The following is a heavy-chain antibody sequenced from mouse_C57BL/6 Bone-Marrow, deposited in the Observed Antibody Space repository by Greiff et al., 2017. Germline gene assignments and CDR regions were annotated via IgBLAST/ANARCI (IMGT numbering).Heavy chain of an antibody. V-gene: IGHV8-8*01. Sequence: QVTLKESGPGILQPSQTLSLTCSFSGFSLSTFGMGVGWIRQPSGKGLEWLAHIWWDAVKYSNPALKRRLTISKDTSKNRVFLKIANVDTAVTATYYCAPSYGYDEMDYWGQGTSVTVAS. CDR2: IWWDAVK. CDR3: APSYGYDEMDY. CDR1: GFSLSTFGMG. D-gene: IGHD2-9*01. J-gene: IGHJ4*01.